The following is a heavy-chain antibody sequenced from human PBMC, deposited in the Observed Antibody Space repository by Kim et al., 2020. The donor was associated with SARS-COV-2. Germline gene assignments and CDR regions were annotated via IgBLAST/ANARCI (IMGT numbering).Heavy chain of an antibody. Sequence: GGSLRLSCAASGFTFSSYSMNWVRQAPGKGLEWVSSISSSSSYIYYADSVKGRFTISRDNAKNSLYLQMNSLRAEDTAVYYCARDRSGKFEYSSSSYYYYMDVWGKGTTVTVSS. CDR2: ISSSSSYI. CDR1: GFTFSSYS. V-gene: IGHV3-21*01. CDR3: ARDRSGKFEYSSSSYYYYMDV. D-gene: IGHD6-6*01. J-gene: IGHJ6*03.